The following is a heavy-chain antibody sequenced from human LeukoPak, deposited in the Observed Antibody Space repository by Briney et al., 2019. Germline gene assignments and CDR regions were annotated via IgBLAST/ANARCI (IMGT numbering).Heavy chain of an antibody. J-gene: IGHJ4*02. V-gene: IGHV4-61*01. CDR3: ARVLIALPGFDS. D-gene: IGHD6-19*01. CDR2: IYYGGST. CDR1: GGSVSSGTYY. Sequence: SETLSLTRTVSGGSVSSGTYYWSWVRQPPGKGLEWIGYIYYGGSTNYNPSLKSRVTMSVATSKNQISLWLRSVSAADTAVYYCARVLIALPGFDSWGPGTLVTVSS.